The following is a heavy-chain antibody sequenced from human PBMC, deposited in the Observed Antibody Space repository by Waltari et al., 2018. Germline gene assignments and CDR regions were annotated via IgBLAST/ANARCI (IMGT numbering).Heavy chain of an antibody. V-gene: IGHV5-51*01. J-gene: IGHJ5*02. D-gene: IGHD1-7*01. CDR3: ARQSELHPNRNWFDP. Sequence: EVQLVKSGEEVKKPGESQKIACRCTGYSFTSYWIGWVRQMPGKGLEWMGIIYPGDPATRYSPTFQGQVTISADKSTSTAYLQWSSLKASGTAMYYCARQSELHPNRNWFDPWGQGTLVTVSS. CDR1: GYSFTSYW. CDR2: IYPGDPAT.